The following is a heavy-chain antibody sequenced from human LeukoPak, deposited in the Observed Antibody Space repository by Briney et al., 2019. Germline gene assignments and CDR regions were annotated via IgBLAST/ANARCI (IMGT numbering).Heavy chain of an antibody. CDR1: GGTFSSYA. CDR3: ASTPAPGSGYMGSFDY. V-gene: IGHV1-69*05. J-gene: IGHJ4*02. D-gene: IGHD6-13*01. Sequence: SVKVSCKASGGTFSSYAISWVRQAPGHGLEWMGRIIPIFGTANYAQKFQGRVTITTDESTSTAYMELSSLRSEDTAVYYCASTPAPGSGYMGSFDYWGQGTLVTVSS. CDR2: IIPIFGTA.